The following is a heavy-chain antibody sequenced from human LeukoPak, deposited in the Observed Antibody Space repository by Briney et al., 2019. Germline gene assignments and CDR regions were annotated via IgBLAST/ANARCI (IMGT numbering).Heavy chain of an antibody. D-gene: IGHD3-10*01. V-gene: IGHV1-46*01. J-gene: IGHJ4*02. CDR3: ARIPYPNYGSGSYYNEGYDY. CDR2: INPSGGST. CDR1: GYTFTSYY. Sequence: ASVKVSCKASGYTFTSYYMHWVRQAPGQGLEWMGIINPSGGSTSYAQKFQGRVTMTRDTSTSTAYMELRSLRSDDTAVYYCARIPYPNYGSGSYYNEGYDYWGQGTLVTVSS.